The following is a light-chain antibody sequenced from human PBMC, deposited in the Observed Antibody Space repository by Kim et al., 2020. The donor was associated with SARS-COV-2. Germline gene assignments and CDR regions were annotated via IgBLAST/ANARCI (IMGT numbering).Light chain of an antibody. V-gene: IGKV1-27*01. Sequence: SASVGDRVTITCRSSQGISNFLAWYQQKPGKVPQLLIYDASVLQSGVPSRFSGSGSGTDFTLTISGLQPEDIATYYCQRYNSAPWTFGQGTKL. CDR1: QGISNF. CDR3: QRYNSAPWT. CDR2: DAS. J-gene: IGKJ1*01.